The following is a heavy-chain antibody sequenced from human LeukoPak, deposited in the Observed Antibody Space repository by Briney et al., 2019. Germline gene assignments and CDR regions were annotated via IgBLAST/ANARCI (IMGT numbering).Heavy chain of an antibody. CDR1: GHTFSSYW. V-gene: IGHV3-7*01. D-gene: IGHD3-3*01. J-gene: IGHJ5*02. Sequence: PGGSLRLSCAASGHTFSSYWMSWVRQAPGKGLEWVANIKQDGSEKYYVDSVKGRFTISRDNAKNSLYLQMNSLRAEDTAVYYCAREGSDFWSGYLNWFDPWGQGTLVTVSS. CDR3: AREGSDFWSGYLNWFDP. CDR2: IKQDGSEK.